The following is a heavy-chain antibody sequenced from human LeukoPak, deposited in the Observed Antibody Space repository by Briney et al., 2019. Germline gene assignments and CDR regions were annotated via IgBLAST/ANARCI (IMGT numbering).Heavy chain of an antibody. V-gene: IGHV3-23*01. CDR1: GFTFSSYA. J-gene: IGHJ4*02. Sequence: GGSLRLSCAASGFTFSSYAMSWVRQAPGKGLEWVSAISGSGGSTYYADSVKGRFTISRDNSKNTLYLQMNSLRAEDTAVYYCAKDLYYYDSSGYYGSPSDYWGQGTLVTVSS. CDR3: AKDLYYYDSSGYYGSPSDY. CDR2: ISGSGGST. D-gene: IGHD3-22*01.